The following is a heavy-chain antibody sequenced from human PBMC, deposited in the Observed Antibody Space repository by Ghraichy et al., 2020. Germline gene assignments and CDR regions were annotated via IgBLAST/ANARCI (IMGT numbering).Heavy chain of an antibody. CDR1: GYTFTELS. Sequence: ASVKVSCKVSGYTFTELSIHWVRQAPGKGLEWMGGFDPEDGETIHAQKFQGRVTMTEDTSTDTAYIELSSLRSEDTAVYYCATVGEDRMVTTFGRHYGMDVWGQGTTVTVSS. V-gene: IGHV1-24*01. J-gene: IGHJ6*02. CDR2: FDPEDGET. CDR3: ATVGEDRMVTTFGRHYGMDV. D-gene: IGHD4-17*01.